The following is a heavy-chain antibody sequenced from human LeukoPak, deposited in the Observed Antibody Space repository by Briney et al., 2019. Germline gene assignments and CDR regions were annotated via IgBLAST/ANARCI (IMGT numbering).Heavy chain of an antibody. CDR1: GFIFSNYA. D-gene: IGHD3-10*01. J-gene: IGHJ6*03. Sequence: PGGSLRLSCAASGFIFSNYAMQWVRQAPGMGLEWVAFIRYDGGNTYYADSVKGRFTISRDNAKNSLFLQMNSLTAEDTAAYYCAKRRMVRGENYYYYYMDVWGKGTTVTISS. V-gene: IGHV3-30*02. CDR3: AKRRMVRGENYYYYYMDV. CDR2: IRYDGGNT.